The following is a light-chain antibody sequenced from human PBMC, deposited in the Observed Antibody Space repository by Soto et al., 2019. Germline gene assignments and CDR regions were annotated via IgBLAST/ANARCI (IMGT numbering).Light chain of an antibody. Sequence: ETVLTQSPGTLSLSPGERATLSCRASQTIRSNYLAWYRQTPGQAPRLLIYGASNRATGIADRFSGSGSGTDFTLILSRLEPEDFALYYCQQYGSSPWTVGQGTKVEIK. J-gene: IGKJ1*01. CDR3: QQYGSSPWT. V-gene: IGKV3-20*01. CDR1: QTIRSNY. CDR2: GAS.